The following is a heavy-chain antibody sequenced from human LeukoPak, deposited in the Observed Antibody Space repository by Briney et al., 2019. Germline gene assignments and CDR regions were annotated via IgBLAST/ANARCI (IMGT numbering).Heavy chain of an antibody. J-gene: IGHJ4*02. CDR1: GYTFTGYY. V-gene: IGHV1-2*06. CDR3: ASLNFKGREGPIMGGY. CDR2: INPNSGGT. D-gene: IGHD3-16*01. Sequence: GASVKVSCKTSGYTFTGYYMHWVRQAPGQGLEWMGRINPNSGGTNYAQKFQGRVTMTRDTSITTAYMELSSLRSDDTAVYYCASLNFKGREGPIMGGYWGQGTLVTVSS.